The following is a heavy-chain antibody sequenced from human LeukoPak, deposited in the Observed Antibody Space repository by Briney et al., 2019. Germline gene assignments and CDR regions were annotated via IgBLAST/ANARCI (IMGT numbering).Heavy chain of an antibody. CDR3: ARRDTSGYFSDY. D-gene: IGHD6-19*01. J-gene: IGHJ4*02. Sequence: GGARRLSCAASGFSLSTYAMSWVRQAPGKGLEYVAAISSNGGNTYYPNSVKGRFTISRDNSKSTLYLQMGSLRVEDMAVYYCARRDTSGYFSDYWGQGTLVTVSS. V-gene: IGHV3-64*01. CDR1: GFSLSTYA. CDR2: ISSNGGNT.